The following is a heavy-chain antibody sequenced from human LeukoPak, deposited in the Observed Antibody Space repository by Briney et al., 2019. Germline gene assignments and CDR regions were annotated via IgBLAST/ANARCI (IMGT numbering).Heavy chain of an antibody. CDR2: IYYSGST. Sequence: SETLSLTCTVSGGSISRGTYYWGWIRQPPGKGLEWIGSIYYSGSTYYNPSLKSRVTISVDTFKNQFSLKLSSVTAADTAVYYCARRSPGHDFWSGSTFDYWGQGILVTVSS. J-gene: IGHJ4*02. D-gene: IGHD3-3*01. CDR1: GGSISRGTYY. CDR3: ARRSPGHDFWSGSTFDY. V-gene: IGHV4-39*01.